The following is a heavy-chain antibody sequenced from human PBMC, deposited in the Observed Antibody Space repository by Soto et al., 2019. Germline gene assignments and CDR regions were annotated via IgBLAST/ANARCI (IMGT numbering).Heavy chain of an antibody. CDR2: MNPNSGNT. D-gene: IGHD6-6*01. CDR1: GYTFTSYD. Sequence: QVQLVQSGAEVKKPGASVKVSCKASGYTFTSYDINWVRQATGQGLEWMGWMNPNSGNTAYAQKLQGRVTMTRNTYRSTAYKELSRVSSEDTAVYYGAGGRQLVDYWGQGTLVTVSS. J-gene: IGHJ4*02. CDR3: AGGRQLVDY. V-gene: IGHV1-8*01.